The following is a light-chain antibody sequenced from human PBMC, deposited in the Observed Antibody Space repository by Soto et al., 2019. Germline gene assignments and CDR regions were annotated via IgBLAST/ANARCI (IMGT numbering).Light chain of an antibody. J-gene: IGKJ5*01. V-gene: IGKV1-5*01. CDR1: QSISSW. CDR3: QQYYSYPLVT. Sequence: DIQMTQSPSTLSASVGDRVTITCRASQSISSWLAWYQQKPGKAPKLLIYAASTLQSGVPSRFSGSGSVTDFTLTISCLQSEDFATYYCQQYYSYPLVTFGQGTRLEIK. CDR2: AAS.